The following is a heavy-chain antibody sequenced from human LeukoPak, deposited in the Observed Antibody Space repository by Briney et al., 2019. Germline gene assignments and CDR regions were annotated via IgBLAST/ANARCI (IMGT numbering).Heavy chain of an antibody. Sequence: GGSLRLSCAASGFTFSSYKMNWDRQAPGKGLEWVSSISSSSSHIYYADSVKGRFTISRDNAKNSLYLQMNSLRAEDTAVYYCAREQWRELSFDYWGQGTLVTVSS. D-gene: IGHD6-19*01. J-gene: IGHJ4*02. CDR3: AREQWRELSFDY. CDR2: ISSSSSHI. CDR1: GFTFSSYK. V-gene: IGHV3-21*04.